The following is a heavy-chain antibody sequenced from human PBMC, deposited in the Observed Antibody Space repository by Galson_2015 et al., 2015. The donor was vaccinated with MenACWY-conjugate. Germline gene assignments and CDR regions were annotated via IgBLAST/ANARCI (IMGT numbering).Heavy chain of an antibody. CDR3: TRGNGGYARFDP. CDR1: EFTLSGYW. J-gene: IGHJ5*02. V-gene: IGHV3-74*01. CDR2: INSDGSST. D-gene: IGHD5-12*01. Sequence: SLRLSCAAPEFTLSGYWMHWVRQAPGKGLDWVSRINSDGSSTSYAESVKGRLTISRDNAKNTLYLQMNSLGAEDTAVYYCTRGNGGYARFDPRGRGPLVPVSS.